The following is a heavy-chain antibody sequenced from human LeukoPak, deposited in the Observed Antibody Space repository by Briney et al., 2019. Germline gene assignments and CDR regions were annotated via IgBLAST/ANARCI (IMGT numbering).Heavy chain of an antibody. CDR3: ARDSATKVRGPVIGSTDF. Sequence: GGSLRLSCAASGFTFSSYSMNWVRQAPGKGLEWVSSISSSSSYIYYADSVKGRFTISRDNAKNSLYLQMNSLRAEVTAVYYCARDSATKVRGPVIGSTDFWGQGTLVTVSS. J-gene: IGHJ4*02. D-gene: IGHD3-10*01. CDR2: ISSSSSYI. V-gene: IGHV3-21*01. CDR1: GFTFSSYS.